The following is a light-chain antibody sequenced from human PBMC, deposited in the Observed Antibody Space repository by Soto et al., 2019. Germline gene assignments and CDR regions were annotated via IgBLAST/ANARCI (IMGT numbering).Light chain of an antibody. CDR2: GAS. CDR1: QFVGKN. CDR3: QQYNKWRT. J-gene: IGKJ1*01. Sequence: EIVMTQSPSTLSVSPGERATLSCRASQFVGKNLAWYQQKPGQSPRLLIYGASTRATGIPARLRGSGSGREFTLPLRSVPSEDFAVYYCQQYNKWRTFGQGTKVDIK. V-gene: IGKV3-15*01.